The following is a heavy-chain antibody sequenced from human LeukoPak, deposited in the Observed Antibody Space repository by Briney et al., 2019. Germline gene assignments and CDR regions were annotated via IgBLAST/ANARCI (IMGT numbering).Heavy chain of an antibody. D-gene: IGHD6-25*01. CDR3: ARHGYSSAVYVDH. Sequence: SETLSLTCAVYGGSFSGYYWGWVRQPPGKGLEYIASIYYSGSTYYNPSLKSRVSISVDTSKNQFSLKLSSVTAADTAVYYCARHGYSSAVYVDHWGQGTLVTVSS. CDR1: GGSFSGYY. V-gene: IGHV4-39*01. CDR2: IYYSGST. J-gene: IGHJ5*02.